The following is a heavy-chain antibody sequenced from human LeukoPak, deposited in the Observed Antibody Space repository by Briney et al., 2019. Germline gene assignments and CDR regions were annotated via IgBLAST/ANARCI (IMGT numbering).Heavy chain of an antibody. J-gene: IGHJ3*02. CDR2: ISAYNGNT. Sequence: ASVKVSCKASGYTFTSYGISWVRQAPGQGLEWMGWISAYNGNTNYAQKLQGRVTMTTDTSTSTAYMELRSLRSDDTAVYYCARDLGPGGSWFQGDAFDIWGQGTMVTVSS. CDR1: GYTFTSYG. D-gene: IGHD6-13*01. CDR3: ARDLGPGGSWFQGDAFDI. V-gene: IGHV1-18*01.